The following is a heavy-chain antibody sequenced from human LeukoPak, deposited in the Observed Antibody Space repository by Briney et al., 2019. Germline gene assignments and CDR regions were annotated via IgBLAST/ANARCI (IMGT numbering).Heavy chain of an antibody. D-gene: IGHD6-13*01. CDR3: ATIGASSSWYGGDY. CDR2: IYYSGST. J-gene: IGHJ4*02. V-gene: IGHV4-59*01. CDR1: GGSISSYY. Sequence: SETLSLTCTVSGGSISSYYWSWIRQPPGKGLEWIGYIYYSGSTNYNPSLKSRVTISVDTSKNQFSLKLSSVTAADTAVYYCATIGASSSWYGGDYWGQGTLVTVSS.